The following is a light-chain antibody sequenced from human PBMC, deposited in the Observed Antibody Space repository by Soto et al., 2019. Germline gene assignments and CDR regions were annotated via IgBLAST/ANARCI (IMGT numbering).Light chain of an antibody. Sequence: DIVMTQSPDSLAVSLGERATINCKSSQSVLYSSNNKNYLAWYQQKPGQPPKLLIYWASTRESGVPDRFSGSWSGTDLTLTIGSLQAEDVAVYYCQQYYSTPWTFGQGTKVEIK. V-gene: IGKV4-1*01. CDR2: WAS. CDR1: QSVLYSSNNKNY. CDR3: QQYYSTPWT. J-gene: IGKJ1*01.